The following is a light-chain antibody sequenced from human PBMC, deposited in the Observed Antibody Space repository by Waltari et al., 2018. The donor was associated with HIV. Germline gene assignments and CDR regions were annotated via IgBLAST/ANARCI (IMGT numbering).Light chain of an antibody. Sequence: QSALTQPPSASGFPGQSVPISCTGTSSDVGSSNYVAWYQQYPAKTPNLLFYEITNRAWGVPLRVYGSKSGNTGSPASVRVQADEEADSYCSSSAGGDTLVFGGGTKLTVL. J-gene: IGLJ3*02. CDR1: SSDVGSSNY. V-gene: IGLV2-8*01. CDR3: SSSAGGDTLV. CDR2: EIT.